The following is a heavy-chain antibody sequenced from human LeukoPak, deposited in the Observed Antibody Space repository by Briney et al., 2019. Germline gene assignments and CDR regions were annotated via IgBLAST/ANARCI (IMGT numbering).Heavy chain of an antibody. CDR1: GFTFSDYW. CDR3: SLGSYFDY. Sequence: GGSLRLSCAASGFTFSDYWMSWVRQAPGKGLEWVANIKPDGSEKYYVDSAKGRFTISRDNAKNSLYLQMNSLRAEDTALYYCSLGSYFDYWGQGTLVTVSS. J-gene: IGHJ4*02. CDR2: IKPDGSEK. D-gene: IGHD3-10*01. V-gene: IGHV3-7*01.